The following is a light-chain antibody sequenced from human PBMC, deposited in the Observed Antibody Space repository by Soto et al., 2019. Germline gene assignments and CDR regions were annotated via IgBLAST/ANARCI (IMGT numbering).Light chain of an antibody. J-gene: IGKJ1*01. CDR3: QQSYSTPVT. CDR2: AAS. CDR1: QSICSY. Sequence: DIQMTQSPSSLSASVGDRVTITCRASQSICSYLNWYQQKPGKAPKLLIYAASSLQSGVPSRFSGSGSGTDFTLTISSLQPEDFATYYCQQSYSTPVTFGQGTKVEIK. V-gene: IGKV1-39*01.